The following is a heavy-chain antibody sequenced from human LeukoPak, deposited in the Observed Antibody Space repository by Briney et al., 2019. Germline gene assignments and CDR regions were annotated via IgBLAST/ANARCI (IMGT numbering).Heavy chain of an antibody. CDR2: IRSDGNDK. V-gene: IGHV3-30*02. CDR1: GFSFDYHV. J-gene: IGHJ3*01. D-gene: IGHD4-11*01. Sequence: PGGSLRLSCSASGFSFDYHVVHWVRQGPGTGLEWVALIRSDGNDKYYGDSVKGRFTISRDISKNTLYLQMISLRVEDTGVYYCAKYRTPVYGNFDVDAFDVWGQGTVVTVSS. CDR3: AKYRTPVYGNFDVDAFDV.